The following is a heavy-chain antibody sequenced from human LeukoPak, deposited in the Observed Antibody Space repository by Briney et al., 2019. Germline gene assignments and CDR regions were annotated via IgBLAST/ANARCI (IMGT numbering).Heavy chain of an antibody. CDR1: GFTLNSYV. J-gene: IGHJ4*02. Sequence: GGSLRLSCAASGFTLNSYVMTWVRQAPGKGLEWVSGISGSGDSAYYADSVKGRFTISRGNSKNTLYLQMNSLRADDTAVYYCAKDFGPPDYWGQGTLVTVSS. V-gene: IGHV3-23*01. CDR2: ISGSGDSA. D-gene: IGHD3-16*01. CDR3: AKDFGPPDY.